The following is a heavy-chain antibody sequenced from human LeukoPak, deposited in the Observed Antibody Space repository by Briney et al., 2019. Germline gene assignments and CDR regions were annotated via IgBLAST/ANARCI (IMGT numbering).Heavy chain of an antibody. CDR1: GYTFTDYY. CDR2: INPNSGGT. J-gene: IGHJ4*02. V-gene: IGHV1-2*02. CDR3: ARGPAQYNWNDGPSDY. Sequence: ASVKVSCKTSGYTFTDYYIHWVRQAPGQGLEWMGWINPNSGGTNYAQKFQGRVTMTRDTSISTAYMELSRLRSDDTAVYYCARGPAQYNWNDGPSDYWGQGTLVTVSS. D-gene: IGHD1-20*01.